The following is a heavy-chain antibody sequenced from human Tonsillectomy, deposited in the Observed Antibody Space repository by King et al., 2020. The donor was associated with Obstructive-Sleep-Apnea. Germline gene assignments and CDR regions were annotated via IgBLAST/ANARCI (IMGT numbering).Heavy chain of an antibody. Sequence: VQLQESGPGLVKPSQTLSLTCTVSGGSISSGGYYWSWIRQHPGKGLEWIGYIYYSGSTDYNSSLKSRVTISVDTSKNQFSLKLSSVTAADTAVYYCARDSSSSGDAGFDPWGQGTLVTVSS. D-gene: IGHD6-25*01. CDR1: GGSISSGGYY. CDR3: ARDSSSSGDAGFDP. CDR2: IYYSGST. J-gene: IGHJ5*02. V-gene: IGHV4-31*03.